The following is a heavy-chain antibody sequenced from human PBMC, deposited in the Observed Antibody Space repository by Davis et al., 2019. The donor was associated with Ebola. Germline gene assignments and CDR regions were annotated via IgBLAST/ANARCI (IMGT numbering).Heavy chain of an antibody. Sequence: PGGSLRLSCAASGFTFSSYAMHWVRQAPGKGLEWVAVISYDGSNKYYADSVKGRFTISRDNSKNTLYLQMSSLRAEDTAVYYCVKERITMVRGVNDAFDIWGQGTMVTVSS. CDR1: GFTFSSYA. J-gene: IGHJ3*02. CDR2: ISYDGSNK. CDR3: VKERITMVRGVNDAFDI. V-gene: IGHV3-30*14. D-gene: IGHD3-10*01.